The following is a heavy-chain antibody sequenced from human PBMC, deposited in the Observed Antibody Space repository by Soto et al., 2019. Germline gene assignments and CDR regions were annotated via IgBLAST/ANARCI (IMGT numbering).Heavy chain of an antibody. CDR1: GGSFSGYF. Sequence: SETLSLTCAVYGGSFSGYFWTWIRQPPGKGLEWIGEINHSGTINFNPSLKSRLTISLDTSKKHFSLKLSSVTDADTAAYYCARADRTLVTSYSLDVWGQGTTVTVSS. CDR3: ARADRTLVTSYSLDV. V-gene: IGHV4-34*01. J-gene: IGHJ6*02. D-gene: IGHD2-21*02. CDR2: INHSGTI.